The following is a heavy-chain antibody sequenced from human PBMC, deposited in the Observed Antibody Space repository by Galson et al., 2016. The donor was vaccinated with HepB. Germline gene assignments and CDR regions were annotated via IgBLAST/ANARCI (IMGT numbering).Heavy chain of an antibody. CDR3: ARDRLTSVTRHWTGTTYSYYGMDV. V-gene: IGHV3-7*03. CDR1: GFSFSAYW. D-gene: IGHD1-14*01. Sequence: SLRLSCAASGFSFSAYWMSWVRQSPGKGLAWVANIKQDGSEKYYVDSVKGRFTISRDNARNSLYPRVNGLRADDTAVCYCARDRLTSVTRHWTGTTYSYYGMDVWGQGTTVTVSS. CDR2: IKQDGSEK. J-gene: IGHJ6*02.